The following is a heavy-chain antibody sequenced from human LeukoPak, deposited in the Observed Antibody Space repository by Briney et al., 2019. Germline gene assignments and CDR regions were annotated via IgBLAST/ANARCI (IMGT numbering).Heavy chain of an antibody. V-gene: IGHV1-24*01. CDR2: FDPEDGET. CDR3: ATSIVGPTTDAFDI. CDR1: GYTLTELS. D-gene: IGHD1-26*01. Sequence: ASVKVSCKVSGYTLTELSMHWVRQAPGKGLEWMGGFDPEDGETIYAQKFQGRVTMTEDTSTDTAYMELSSLRSEDTAVYYCATSIVGPTTDAFDIWGQGTMVTVPS. J-gene: IGHJ3*02.